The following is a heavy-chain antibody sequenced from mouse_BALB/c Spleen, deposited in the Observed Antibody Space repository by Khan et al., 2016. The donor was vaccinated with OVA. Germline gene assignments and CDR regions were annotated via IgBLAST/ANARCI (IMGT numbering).Heavy chain of an antibody. CDR3: ARGNYYGYALDY. V-gene: IGHV3-2*02. D-gene: IGHD1-1*01. J-gene: IGHJ4*01. CDR2: ISYSGST. CDR1: DYSITSNYA. Sequence: EVQLQESGPGPVKPSQSLSLTCTVNDYSITSNYAWNWIWQFPGNKLEWMGYISYSGSTNYNPSLKSRLSITRDTSKKQFFLLLHSVTAEDSATYYCARGNYYGYALDYWGQGTSVTVSS.